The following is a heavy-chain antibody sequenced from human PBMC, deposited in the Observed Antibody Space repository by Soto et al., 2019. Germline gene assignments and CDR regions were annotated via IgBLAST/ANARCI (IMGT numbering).Heavy chain of an antibody. CDR1: GFTFSSYG. V-gene: IGHV3-33*01. D-gene: IGHD3-3*01. J-gene: IGHJ6*02. Sequence: QVQLVASGGCVVQPGRSLGRPCAASGFTFSSYGMHWVRPAPGKGLGWVAVIWYDGSNKYYADSVKGRFTISRDNSKNTLYRQMSSLRAEDTAVYYCARDFHDFWSSSSYYYGMDVWGQGTTVTVSS. CDR2: IWYDGSNK. CDR3: ARDFHDFWSSSSYYYGMDV.